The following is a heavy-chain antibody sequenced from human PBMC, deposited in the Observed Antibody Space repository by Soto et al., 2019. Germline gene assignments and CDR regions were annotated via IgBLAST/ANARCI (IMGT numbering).Heavy chain of an antibody. V-gene: IGHV1-46*03. D-gene: IGHD2-2*01. CDR1: GYTFTSYY. CDR3: ARERYCSSTSCYYFDY. Sequence: ASVKVSCKASGYTFTSYYMHWVRQAPGQGLEWMGIINPSGGSTSYAQKFQGRVTMTRDTSTSTVYMELSSLGSEDTAVYYCARERYCSSTSCYYFDYWGQGTLVTVSS. CDR2: INPSGGST. J-gene: IGHJ4*02.